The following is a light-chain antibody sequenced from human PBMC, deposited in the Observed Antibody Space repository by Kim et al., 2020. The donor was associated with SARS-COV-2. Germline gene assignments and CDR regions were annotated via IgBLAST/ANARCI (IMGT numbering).Light chain of an antibody. Sequence: NFMLTQPHSVSESPGKTVTISCTRSSGSIDDKYVQWYQQRPGGVPTTVIYEDDQRPSGVSDRFSGSIDNSSNSASLTISGLKTEDEADYYCQSYNRSNVVFGGGTQLTVL. J-gene: IGLJ2*01. CDR2: EDD. V-gene: IGLV6-57*04. CDR1: SGSIDDKY. CDR3: QSYNRSNVV.